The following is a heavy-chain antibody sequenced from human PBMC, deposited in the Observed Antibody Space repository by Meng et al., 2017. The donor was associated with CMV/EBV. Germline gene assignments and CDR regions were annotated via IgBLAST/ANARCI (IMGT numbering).Heavy chain of an antibody. Sequence: GGSLRLSCAASGFTFADYAMHWVRQAPGKGLEWVSLISWDGGSTYYADSVKGRFTISRDNSKNSLYLQMNSLRAEDTALYYCAKVAYPYCSSTSCQLYYFDYWGQGTLVTVSS. V-gene: IGHV3-43D*03. J-gene: IGHJ4*02. CDR1: GFTFADYA. CDR3: AKVAYPYCSSTSCQLYYFDY. CDR2: ISWDGGST. D-gene: IGHD2-2*01.